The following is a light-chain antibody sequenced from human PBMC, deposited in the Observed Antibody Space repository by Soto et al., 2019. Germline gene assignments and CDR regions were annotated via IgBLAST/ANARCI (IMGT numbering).Light chain of an antibody. Sequence: EIVLTQSPGTLSLSPGERANLSCRASQSVSSYYLAWYQQKPGQAPRILIYGSSTRATVIPDRFSGSWSGTDFTLIISRLAPEDFAVYYCQQYGSSADTFGQGTELEIK. CDR1: QSVSSYY. CDR3: QQYGSSADT. V-gene: IGKV3-20*01. J-gene: IGKJ2*01. CDR2: GSS.